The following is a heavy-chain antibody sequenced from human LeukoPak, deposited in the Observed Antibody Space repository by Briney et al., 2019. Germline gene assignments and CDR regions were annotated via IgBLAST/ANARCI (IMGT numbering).Heavy chain of an antibody. D-gene: IGHD1-20*01. CDR1: GGTFSSYA. J-gene: IGHJ4*02. CDR2: SIPILGIA. CDR3: ARAGYNWNDEGDY. Sequence: SSVKVSCKASGGTFSSYAISWVRQAPGQGLEWMGRSIPILGIANYAQEFEGRGTITADKSTTTAYMELSSLRSEDTAVYYCARAGYNWNDEGDYWGQGTLVTVSS. V-gene: IGHV1-69*04.